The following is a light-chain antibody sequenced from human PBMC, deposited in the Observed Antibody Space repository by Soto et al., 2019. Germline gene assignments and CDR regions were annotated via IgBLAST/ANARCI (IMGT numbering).Light chain of an antibody. J-gene: IGKJ1*01. CDR1: QSVSNNN. CDR3: QQYGNSLWT. V-gene: IGKV3-20*01. CDR2: AAS. Sequence: IGLTHSPSTLSLSPGEIATLSCRACQSVSNNNVVWYQQKPGQPPSLLIHAASNRATGIPDRFSGSGSGTDFTLTVSSLEPEASALYYCQQYGNSLWTFGQGTKVDIK.